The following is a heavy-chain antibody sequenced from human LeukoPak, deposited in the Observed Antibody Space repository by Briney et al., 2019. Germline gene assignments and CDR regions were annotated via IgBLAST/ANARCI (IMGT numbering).Heavy chain of an antibody. V-gene: IGHV4-4*09. D-gene: IGHD4-11*01. Sequence: SETLSVTCTVSGGSISGGYWSWIRQPPGRGLEWIGYVYTSGSTNYNPSLKSRVTISVDTSKSQFALKLSSVTAAHTAVYYCAKSYFDYSTYYSYYFNLWGQGALVTVSS. J-gene: IGHJ4*02. CDR2: VYTSGST. CDR3: AKSYFDYSTYYSYYFNL. CDR1: GGSISGGY.